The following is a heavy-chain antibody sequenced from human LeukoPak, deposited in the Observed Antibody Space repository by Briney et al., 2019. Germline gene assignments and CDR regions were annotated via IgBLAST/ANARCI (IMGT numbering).Heavy chain of an antibody. CDR2: IYYSGST. CDR3: ARSRYGGRQGNWFDP. Sequence: SETLSPTCTVSGGSISSGGYYWSWIRQHPGKGLEWIRYIYYSGSTYYNPSLKSRVTISVDTSKNQFSLKLSSVTTADTAVYYCARSRYGGRQGNWFDPWGQGTLVTVSS. D-gene: IGHD4-23*01. V-gene: IGHV4-31*03. J-gene: IGHJ5*02. CDR1: GGSISSGGYY.